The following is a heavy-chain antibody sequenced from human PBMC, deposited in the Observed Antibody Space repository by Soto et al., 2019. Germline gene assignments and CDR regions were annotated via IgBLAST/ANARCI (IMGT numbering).Heavy chain of an antibody. Sequence: ETLSLTCTVSGGSISSSSYYWGWIRQPPGKGLEWIGSIYYSGSTNYNPSLKSRVTISVDTSKNQFSLKLSSVTAADTAVYYCARNGAVAGLYYFDFWGQGTLVTVSS. D-gene: IGHD6-19*01. CDR1: GGSISSSSYY. V-gene: IGHV4-39*01. CDR3: ARNGAVAGLYYFDF. J-gene: IGHJ4*02. CDR2: IYYSGST.